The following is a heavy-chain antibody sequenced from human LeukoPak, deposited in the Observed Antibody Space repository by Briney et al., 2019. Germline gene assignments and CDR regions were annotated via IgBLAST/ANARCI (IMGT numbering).Heavy chain of an antibody. D-gene: IGHD2-15*01. J-gene: IGHJ6*02. V-gene: IGHV1-18*01. CDR3: ARDPPRIVVVVAATNYYGMDV. CDR2: ISAYNGNT. CDR1: GYTFTSYG. Sequence: ASVKVSCKASGYTFTSYGISWVRQAPGQGLEGMGWISAYNGNTNYAQKLQGRVTMTTDTSTSTAYMELRSLRSDDTAVYYCARDPPRIVVVVAATNYYGMDVWGQGTTVTVSS.